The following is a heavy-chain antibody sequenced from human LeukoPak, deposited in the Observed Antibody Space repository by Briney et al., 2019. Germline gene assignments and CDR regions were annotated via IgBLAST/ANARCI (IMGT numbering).Heavy chain of an antibody. CDR3: ARESERSGWYDY. J-gene: IGHJ4*02. Sequence: GGSLRLSCAAPGFIFDDYAIHWVRQAPGKGLEWVSLISGDSGSTFYADSVKGRFTISRDNSKNSLYLQMSSLRSEDTALYYCARESERSGWYDYWGQGTLVTVSS. CDR1: GFIFDDYA. V-gene: IGHV3-43*02. CDR2: ISGDSGST. D-gene: IGHD6-19*01.